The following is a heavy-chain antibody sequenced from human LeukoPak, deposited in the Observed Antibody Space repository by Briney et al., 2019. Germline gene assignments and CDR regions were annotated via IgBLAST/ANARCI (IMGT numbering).Heavy chain of an antibody. CDR3: TKDPNGDYIGAFDP. CDR2: IRGDGGGA. J-gene: IGHJ5*02. V-gene: IGHV3-23*01. D-gene: IGHD4-17*01. Sequence: GGSLRLSCAAPGLTFSNYAMTCVRQAPGKGLEWVSSIRGDGGGAVYTDSVKGRFTTSRDNYKNMLYLQMNSLRAEDTALYYYTKDPNGDYIGAFDPWGQGTLVTVSS. CDR1: GLTFSNYA.